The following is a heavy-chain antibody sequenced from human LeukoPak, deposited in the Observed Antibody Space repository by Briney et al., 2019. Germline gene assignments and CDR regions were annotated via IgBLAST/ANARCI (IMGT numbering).Heavy chain of an antibody. CDR3: AHSKAVAGFGTFDF. D-gene: IGHD6-19*01. CDR1: GFTFSSYG. J-gene: IGHJ4*02. CDR2: ISDDGSNK. V-gene: IGHV3-30*03. Sequence: GGSLRLSCAASGFTFSSYGMHWVRQAPGKGPEWVAVISDDGSNKHYGDSVKGRFTISRDDSKNTLYLQMNSLRADDTAVYYCAHSKAVAGFGTFDFWGQGTLVTVSS.